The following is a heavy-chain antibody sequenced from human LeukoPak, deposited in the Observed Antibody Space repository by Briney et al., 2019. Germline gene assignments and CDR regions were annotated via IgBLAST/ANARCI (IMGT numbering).Heavy chain of an antibody. V-gene: IGHV5-51*01. D-gene: IGHD6-6*01. CDR1: GYGFTNYW. CDR2: IYPGDSDI. CDR3: ARHRSSSSLGAFDI. Sequence: PGESLKISCKGSGYGFTNYWIGWVRQMPGKGLEWMGIIYPGDSDIRYRPSFQGQVTISADRSVSTAYLQWSSLKASDTAMYYCARHRSSSSLGAFDIWGQGTMVTVSS. J-gene: IGHJ3*02.